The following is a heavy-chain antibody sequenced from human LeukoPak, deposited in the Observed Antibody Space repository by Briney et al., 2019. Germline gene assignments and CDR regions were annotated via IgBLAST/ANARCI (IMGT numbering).Heavy chain of an antibody. CDR1: GGSFSGYD. J-gene: IGHJ4*02. CDR2: INHSGST. V-gene: IGHV4-34*01. CDR3: ASLPSRDY. D-gene: IGHD2-2*01. Sequence: SETLSLTCAVYGGSFSGYDWSWIRQPPGKGLEWIGEINHSGSTNYNPSLKSRVTISVDTSKNQFSLKLSSVTAADTAVYYCASLPSRDYWGQGTLVTVSS.